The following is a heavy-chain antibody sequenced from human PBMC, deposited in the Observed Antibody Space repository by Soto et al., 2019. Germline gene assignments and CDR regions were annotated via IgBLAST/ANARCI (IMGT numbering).Heavy chain of an antibody. V-gene: IGHV4-31*03. J-gene: IGHJ6*02. Sequence: PSETLSLTCTVSGGSISSGGYYWSWIRQHPGKGLEWIGYIYYSGSTYYNPSLKSRVTISVDTSKNQFSLKLSSVTAADTAVYYCARDSYYGSGSYYNVDGMDVWGQGTTVTVSS. CDR3: ARDSYYGSGSYYNVDGMDV. D-gene: IGHD3-10*01. CDR1: GGSISSGGYY. CDR2: IYYSGST.